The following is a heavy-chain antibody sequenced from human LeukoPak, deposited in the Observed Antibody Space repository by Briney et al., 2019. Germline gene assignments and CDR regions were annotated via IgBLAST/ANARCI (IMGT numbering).Heavy chain of an antibody. CDR2: IYYSGST. V-gene: IGHV4-59*08. J-gene: IGHJ6*02. D-gene: IGHD6-13*01. Sequence: SETLSLTCTVSGGSISSYYWSWIRQPPGKGLEWIGYIYYSGSTNYNPSLKSRVTISVDTSKNQFSLKLSSVTAADTAVYYCARTPSSSSWSPYYYYGMDVWSQGTTVTVSS. CDR3: ARTPSSSSWSPYYYYGMDV. CDR1: GGSISSYY.